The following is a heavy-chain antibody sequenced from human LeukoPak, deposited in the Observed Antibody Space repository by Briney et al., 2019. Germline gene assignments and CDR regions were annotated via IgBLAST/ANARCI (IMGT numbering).Heavy chain of an antibody. CDR2: IYPGDSDT. D-gene: IGHD6-13*01. V-gene: IGHV5-51*01. CDR3: VRFGLTSSLDY. CDR1: GYRLTDNW. J-gene: IGHJ4*02. Sequence: GESLKISCKISGYRLTDNWIGWVRQVPGKGLEWMGLIYPGDSDTRYSPSFQGQVTFSVDMSISTAYLQLSGLRASDPAIYYCVRFGLTSSLDYWGQGTLVTVSS.